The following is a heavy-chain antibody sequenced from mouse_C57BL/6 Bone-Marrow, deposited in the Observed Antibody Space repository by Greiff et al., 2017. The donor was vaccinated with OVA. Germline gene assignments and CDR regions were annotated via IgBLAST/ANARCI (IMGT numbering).Heavy chain of an antibody. CDR1: GFTFSDYG. Sequence: EVKLEESGGGLVQPGGSLKLSCAASGFTFSDYGMAWVRQAPGQGPEWVAFISTLAYSIYYADTVTGRVTLSRDKAKNTLYLDMSSLRSEDTAVYYWSRRSCAIDYWGQGTSVTVSS. CDR2: ISTLAYSI. J-gene: IGHJ4*01. CDR3: SRRSCAIDY. V-gene: IGHV5-15*04.